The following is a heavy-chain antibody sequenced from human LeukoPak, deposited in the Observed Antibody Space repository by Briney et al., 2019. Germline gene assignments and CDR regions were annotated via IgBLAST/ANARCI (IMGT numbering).Heavy chain of an antibody. Sequence: SQTLSLTCTVSGGSISSSSYYWGWIRQPPGKGLEWIGSIYYSGSTYYNPSLKSRVTISVDTSKNQFSLKLSSVTAADTAVYYCARQSHKTGTKDYWGQGTLVTVSS. J-gene: IGHJ4*02. CDR3: ARQSHKTGTKDY. D-gene: IGHD1-7*01. V-gene: IGHV4-39*01. CDR2: IYYSGST. CDR1: GGSISSSSYY.